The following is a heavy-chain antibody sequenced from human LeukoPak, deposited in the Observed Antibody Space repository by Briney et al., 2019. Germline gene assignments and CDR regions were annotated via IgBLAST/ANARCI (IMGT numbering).Heavy chain of an antibody. Sequence: GGSLRLSCAGYGFTFSGYWMSRVRQAPGKGLEWVANIKEDGSEKNYVDSVKGRFTISRDNAKNSLYLQMNSLRAEDTAVYYCARGANWYVSHWGQGTLVTVSS. CDR2: IKEDGSEK. CDR3: ARGANWYVSH. V-gene: IGHV3-7*03. D-gene: IGHD1-1*01. CDR1: GFTFSGYW. J-gene: IGHJ4*02.